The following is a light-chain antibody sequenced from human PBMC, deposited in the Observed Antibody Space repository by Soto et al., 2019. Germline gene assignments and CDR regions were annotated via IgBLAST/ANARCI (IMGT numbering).Light chain of an antibody. Sequence: QSVLTQPPSVSGAPGQRVTISCTGSSSNIGADYGVHWYQQFPGTAPKLLIYGNSNRPSGVPDRFSGSKSGTSASLAITGLQAEDEADYYCQSYDRSLSGAVFGGGTQLTVL. J-gene: IGLJ2*01. CDR3: QSYDRSLSGAV. CDR2: GNS. CDR1: SSNIGADYG. V-gene: IGLV1-40*01.